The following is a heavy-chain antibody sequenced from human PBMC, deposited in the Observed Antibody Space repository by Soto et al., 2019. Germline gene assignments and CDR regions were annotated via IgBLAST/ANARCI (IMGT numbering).Heavy chain of an antibody. D-gene: IGHD4-17*01. CDR1: GGSFSGYY. J-gene: IGHJ3*02. Sequence: PSETLSLTCAVYGGSFSGYYWTWIRQPPGTGLEWIGEINHSGSTNYNPSLKSRVTISVDTSKNQFSLKLSSVTAADTAVYYCARRRYGDFYGAFDIWGQGTMVTVSS. V-gene: IGHV4-34*01. CDR3: ARRRYGDFYGAFDI. CDR2: INHSGST.